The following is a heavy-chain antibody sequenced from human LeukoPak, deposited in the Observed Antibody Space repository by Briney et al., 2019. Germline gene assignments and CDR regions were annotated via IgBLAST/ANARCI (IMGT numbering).Heavy chain of an antibody. Sequence: PSATLSLTCTVSGGSISGYYWSWLRQPPGKGQEWIGFIYYGGVTKYNPSLTSRVTISVDTSKNQFSLKLSSMTAAETAVYYCARHGLISSGWSHWFDPWGQGTLVTVSS. CDR2: IYYGGVT. J-gene: IGHJ5*02. V-gene: IGHV4-59*08. CDR3: ARHGLISSGWSHWFDP. CDR1: GGSISGYY. D-gene: IGHD6-13*01.